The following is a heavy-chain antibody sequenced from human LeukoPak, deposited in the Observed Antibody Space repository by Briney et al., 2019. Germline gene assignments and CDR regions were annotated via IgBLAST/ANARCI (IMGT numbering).Heavy chain of an antibody. V-gene: IGHV3-21*01. D-gene: IGHD2-15*01. CDR1: GFTFSSYS. J-gene: IGHJ6*03. CDR2: ISSSSSYI. CDR3: ARAIRWSYNYYMDV. Sequence: GGSLRLSCAASGFTFSSYSMNWVRQAPAKGLEWVSSISSSSSYIYYADSVKGRFTICRDNAKNSLYLQMNSLRAEDTAVYYCARAIRWSYNYYMDVWGKGTTVTVSS.